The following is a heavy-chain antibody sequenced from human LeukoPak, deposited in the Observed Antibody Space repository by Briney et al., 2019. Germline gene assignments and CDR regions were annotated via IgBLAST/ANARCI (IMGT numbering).Heavy chain of an antibody. J-gene: IGHJ4*02. Sequence: GGSLRLSCAASGFTFSSYSMNWVRQAPGKGLEWISYITISSSSMYYVDSVKGRFTISRNNAKNSLYLQMNSLRAEDTAVYYCARVIGSYGDSAYWGQGTLVTVSS. CDR1: GFTFSSYS. CDR3: ARVIGSYGDSAY. CDR2: ITISSSSM. V-gene: IGHV3-48*04. D-gene: IGHD4-17*01.